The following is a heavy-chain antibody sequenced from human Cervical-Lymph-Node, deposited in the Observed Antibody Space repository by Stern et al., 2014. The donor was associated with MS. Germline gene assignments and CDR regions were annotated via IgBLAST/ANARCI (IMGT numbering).Heavy chain of an antibody. CDR3: ARSMIASTNYHYYYGMDV. D-gene: IGHD2-21*01. V-gene: IGHV1-69*01. J-gene: IGHJ6*02. CDR2: VIPIVGAA. CDR1: GCTFNTYA. Sequence: VQLVESGAKVKKPGSSVKVSCKASGCTFNTYAISWVRQAPGQGLEWLGGVIPIVGAAGYPQNFQGRVMSTADESTSTAYMEMNSLRSEDTAVYDCARSMIASTNYHYYYGMDVWGLGTTVTVSS.